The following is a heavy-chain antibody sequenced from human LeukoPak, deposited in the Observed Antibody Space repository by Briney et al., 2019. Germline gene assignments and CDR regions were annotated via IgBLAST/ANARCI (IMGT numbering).Heavy chain of an antibody. CDR3: AKDLWFGDSSPYYFDY. V-gene: IGHV3-23*01. CDR1: GFTFSSYA. Sequence: GGSLRLSCAASGFTFSSYAMSWVRQAPGKGLEWVSAISGSGGSTYYADSVKGRFTISRDNSKNTLYLQMNSLRAEDTAVYYCAKDLWFGDSSPYYFDYWGQGTLVTVSS. CDR2: ISGSGGST. J-gene: IGHJ4*02. D-gene: IGHD3-10*01.